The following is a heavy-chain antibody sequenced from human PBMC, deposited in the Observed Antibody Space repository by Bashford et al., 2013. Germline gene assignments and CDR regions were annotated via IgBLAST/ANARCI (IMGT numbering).Heavy chain of an antibody. CDR3: AKRMLTTAYRYFDY. Sequence: GSVRLSCVASGFSFKTYAMCWVRQAPGKGLEWVSTSTGSVANTYYADSVKGRFIISRDNSKNTLFLQMNSLTAADTAVYYCAKRMLTTAYRYFDYWGPGNPGHRLL. CDR1: GFSFKTYA. CDR2: STGSVANT. V-gene: IGHV3-23*01. D-gene: IGHD4-17*01. J-gene: IGHJ4*02.